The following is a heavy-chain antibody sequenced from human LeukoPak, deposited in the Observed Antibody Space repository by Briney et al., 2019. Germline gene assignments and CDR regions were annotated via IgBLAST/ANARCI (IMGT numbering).Heavy chain of an antibody. Sequence: GGSLRLSCAASGFTFDDYGMSWVRQAPGKGLEWVSGINWNGGSTGYADSVKGRFTTSRDNAKKSLYLQMNSLRVEDTGVYYCASWGEGALDNWGQGTLVTVSS. J-gene: IGHJ4*02. CDR1: GFTFDDYG. V-gene: IGHV3-20*04. CDR2: INWNGGST. D-gene: IGHD1-26*01. CDR3: ASWGEGALDN.